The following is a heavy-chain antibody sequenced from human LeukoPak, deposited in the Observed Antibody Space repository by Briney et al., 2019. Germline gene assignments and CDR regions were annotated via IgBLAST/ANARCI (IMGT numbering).Heavy chain of an antibody. V-gene: IGHV1-69*05. J-gene: IGHJ1*01. CDR3: ARGDYGGSYFQH. Sequence: ASVKVSCKASGGTFSSYAISWVRQAPGQGLEWMGRIIPIFGTANYAQKFQGRVTITTDESTSTAYMELSSLRSEDTAVYYCARGDYGGSYFQHWGQDTLVTVSS. D-gene: IGHD4-23*01. CDR1: GGTFSSYA. CDR2: IIPIFGTA.